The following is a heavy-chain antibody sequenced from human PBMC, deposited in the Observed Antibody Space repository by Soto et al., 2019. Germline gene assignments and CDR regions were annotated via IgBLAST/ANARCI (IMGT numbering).Heavy chain of an antibody. Sequence: QVKLVQSGAELKKPGSSVNVSCAASGGTFKTYTINWVRQAPGQGLEWIGQINPMYDSANYDQRFQGRVTISADKSTNIAYMELSGLRSEETALYYCATWRTYSGSYCFDYWGQGALVSVSS. CDR1: GGTFKTYT. CDR2: INPMYDSA. CDR3: ATWRTYSGSYCFDY. J-gene: IGHJ4*02. D-gene: IGHD1-26*01. V-gene: IGHV1-69*06.